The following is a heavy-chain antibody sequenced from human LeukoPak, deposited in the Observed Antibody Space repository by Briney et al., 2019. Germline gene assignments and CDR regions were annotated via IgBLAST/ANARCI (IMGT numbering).Heavy chain of an antibody. D-gene: IGHD6-19*01. CDR1: GGSISSSNW. Sequence: PSETLSLTCAVSGGSISSSNWWSWVRQPPGKGLEWIGEIYHSGSTNYNPSLKSRVTISVDTSKNQFSLKLSSVTAADTAVYYCAREGGWKGYFDYWGQGTLVTVSS. J-gene: IGHJ4*02. CDR2: IYHSGST. V-gene: IGHV4-4*02. CDR3: AREGGWKGYFDY.